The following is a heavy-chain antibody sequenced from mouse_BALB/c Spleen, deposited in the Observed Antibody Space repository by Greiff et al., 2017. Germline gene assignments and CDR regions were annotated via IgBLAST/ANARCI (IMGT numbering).Heavy chain of an antibody. V-gene: IGHV5-17*02. Sequence: EVMLVESGGGLVQPGGSRKLSCAASGFTFSSFGMHWVRQAPEKGLEWVAYISSGGSTIYYADTVKGRFTISRDNPKNTLFLQMTSLRSEDTAMYYCAEGEDEGYDYYAMDYWGQGTSVTVSS. J-gene: IGHJ4*01. CDR1: GFTFSSFG. CDR2: ISSGGSTI. CDR3: AEGEDEGYDYYAMDY.